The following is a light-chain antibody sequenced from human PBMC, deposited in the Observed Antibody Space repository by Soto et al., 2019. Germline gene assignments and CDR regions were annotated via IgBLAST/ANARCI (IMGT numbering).Light chain of an antibody. J-gene: IGLJ2*01. V-gene: IGLV3-1*01. Sequence: SYELTQPPSVSVSPGQTASITCSGDKLEEKYACWYQQKSGQSPILVIYKDNKRPSGIPERFSGSNSGNTATLTISGTQSTDEADYYCQAWDSGVVFGGGTKLTVL. CDR2: KDN. CDR1: KLEEKY. CDR3: QAWDSGVV.